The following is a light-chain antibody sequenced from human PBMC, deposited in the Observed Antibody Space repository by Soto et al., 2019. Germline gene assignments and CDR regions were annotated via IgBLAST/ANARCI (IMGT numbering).Light chain of an antibody. CDR3: CSYAGSSTYV. V-gene: IGLV2-23*01. Sequence: QSVLTQPASVSGSPGQSITISCTGTSSDVGSYNLVSWYQQHPGKAPKLIIYEGSKRPSGVSNRFSGSKSGNTASLTISGLQAEDEADYYCCSYAGSSTYVFGTGTKLTVL. J-gene: IGLJ1*01. CDR1: SSDVGSYNL. CDR2: EGS.